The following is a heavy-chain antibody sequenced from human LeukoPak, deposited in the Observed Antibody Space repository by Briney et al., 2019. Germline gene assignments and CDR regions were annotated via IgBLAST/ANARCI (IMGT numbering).Heavy chain of an antibody. CDR3: TTDLRWELPPTDY. CDR1: VFTFSNAW. CDR2: SKSKTDGERA. J-gene: IGHJ4*02. D-gene: IGHD1-26*01. V-gene: IGHV3-15*01. Sequence: PGGSLRLSCAASVFTFSNAWMSWVPQAPGKGLEWVGRSKSKTDGERAEYAATVKGRFTISRDDSKNTLYLQMNSLKTEDTGVYYCTTDLRWELPPTDYWGQGTLVTVSS.